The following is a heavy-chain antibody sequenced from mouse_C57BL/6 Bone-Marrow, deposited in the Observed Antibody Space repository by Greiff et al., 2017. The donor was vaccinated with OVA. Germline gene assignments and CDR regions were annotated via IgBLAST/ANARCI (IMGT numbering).Heavy chain of an antibody. J-gene: IGHJ2*01. CDR2: IDPSDSYT. CDR3: ARDGSSSYYFDY. Sequence: QVQLKQPGAELVRPGTSVKLSCKASGYTFTSYWMHWVKQMPGQGLEWIGVIDPSDSYTNYNQKFKGKATLTVDTSSSTAYMQLSSLTSEDSAVYYCARDGSSSYYFDYWGQGTTLTVSS. CDR1: GYTFTSYW. D-gene: IGHD1-1*01. V-gene: IGHV1-59*01.